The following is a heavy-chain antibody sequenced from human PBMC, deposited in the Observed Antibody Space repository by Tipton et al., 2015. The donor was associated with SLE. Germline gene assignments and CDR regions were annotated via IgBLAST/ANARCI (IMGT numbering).Heavy chain of an antibody. V-gene: IGHV4-34*01. D-gene: IGHD3-3*01. CDR2: INHSGGT. J-gene: IGHJ6*04. Sequence: TLSLTCTVIGGSISGFYWIWIRQPPGKGLEWIGEINHSGGTNYNPSLKSRVTISADTSNKQFSLMLSSVTAADTAVYFCARLQFIFGGMDVWGKGTTVTVSS. CDR1: GGSISGFY. CDR3: ARLQFIFGGMDV.